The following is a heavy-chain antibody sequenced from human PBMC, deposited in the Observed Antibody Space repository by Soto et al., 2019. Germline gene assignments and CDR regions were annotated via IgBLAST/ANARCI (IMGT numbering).Heavy chain of an antibody. V-gene: IGHV3-33*01. D-gene: IGHD5-18*01. Sequence: PGGSLRLSCAASGFTFSSYGMHWFRQAPGEGLEWVAVIWYDGSNKYYADSVKGRFTISRDNSKNTLYLQMNSLRAEDTAVYYCARRGGYSYGLMGYYFGMDVWGQGTTVTVS. CDR3: ARRGGYSYGLMGYYFGMDV. J-gene: IGHJ6*02. CDR1: GFTFSSYG. CDR2: IWYDGSNK.